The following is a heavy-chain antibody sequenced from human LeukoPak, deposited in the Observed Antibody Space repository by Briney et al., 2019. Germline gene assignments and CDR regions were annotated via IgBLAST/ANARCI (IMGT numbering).Heavy chain of an antibody. CDR2: IYYSGST. Sequence: SETLSLTCTVSGGSISSGDYYWSWIRQPPGKGLEWIGYIYYSGSTYYNPSLKSRVTISVDTSKNQFSLKLSSVTAADTAVSYCAGWGYSSGWQLYYYYMDVWGKGTTVTVSS. D-gene: IGHD6-19*01. V-gene: IGHV4-30-4*08. J-gene: IGHJ6*03. CDR1: GGSISSGDYY. CDR3: AGWGYSSGWQLYYYYMDV.